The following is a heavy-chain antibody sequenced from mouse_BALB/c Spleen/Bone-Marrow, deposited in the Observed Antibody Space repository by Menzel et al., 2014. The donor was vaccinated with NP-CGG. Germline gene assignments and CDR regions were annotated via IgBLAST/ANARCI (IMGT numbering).Heavy chain of an antibody. CDR2: ISSGGSYT. D-gene: IGHD2-3*01. V-gene: IGHV5-9-3*01. CDR1: GFTFSSYA. Sequence: EVQGVESGGGLVKPGGFLKLSCAASGFTFSSYAMSWVRQTPEKRLEWVATISSGGSYTYYPDSVKGRFTISRDNAKNTLYLQMSSLGSEDTAMYYCARQRDGSYAMDYWGQGTSVTVSS. CDR3: ARQRDGSYAMDY. J-gene: IGHJ4*01.